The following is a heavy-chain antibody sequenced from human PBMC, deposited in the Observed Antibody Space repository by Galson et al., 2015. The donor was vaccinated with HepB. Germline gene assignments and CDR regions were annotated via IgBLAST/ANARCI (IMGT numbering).Heavy chain of an antibody. V-gene: IGHV3-15*01. Sequence: SLRLSCAASGFTFSNAWLSWVGQAPGTGLEWVGRIYSKANGGTIDYAAPVKGRFTISRDDSENTLYLQMNSLKTEDTAMYYCTTHSYDSLNFWGQGTLVTVSS. D-gene: IGHD3-22*01. CDR3: TTHSYDSLNF. J-gene: IGHJ4*02. CDR1: GFTFSNAW. CDR2: IYSKANGGTI.